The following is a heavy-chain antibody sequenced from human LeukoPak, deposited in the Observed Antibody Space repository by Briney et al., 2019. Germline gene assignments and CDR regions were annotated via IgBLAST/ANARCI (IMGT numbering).Heavy chain of an antibody. CDR3: AREEMASYAFDI. Sequence: PSQTLSLTCTVSGVSISSGGYYWSWIRQHPGKGLEWIGYIYYSGSTNYNPSLKSRVTVSVDTSKNQFSLKLSSVTAADTAVYYCAREEMASYAFDIWGQGTMVTVSS. V-gene: IGHV4-31*03. J-gene: IGHJ3*02. CDR2: IYYSGST. CDR1: GVSISSGGYY. D-gene: IGHD5-24*01.